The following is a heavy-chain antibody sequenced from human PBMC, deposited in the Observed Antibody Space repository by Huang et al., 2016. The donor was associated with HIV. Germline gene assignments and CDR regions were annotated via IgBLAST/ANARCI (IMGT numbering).Heavy chain of an antibody. CDR1: GGSITSSSYY. V-gene: IGHV4-39*01. CDR2: SYYSGST. Sequence: QLQLQGSGPGLVKPSETLSLTCTVSGGSITSSSYYWGWFRQPPGKGLEWVGSSYYSGSTDYNPSLKRRVTVSVDTSKNQFSLKLSSVTAADTAVYYCARHFSYYDSSGYTPWDAFDIWGQGTMVTVSS. J-gene: IGHJ3*02. D-gene: IGHD3-22*01. CDR3: ARHFSYYDSSGYTPWDAFDI.